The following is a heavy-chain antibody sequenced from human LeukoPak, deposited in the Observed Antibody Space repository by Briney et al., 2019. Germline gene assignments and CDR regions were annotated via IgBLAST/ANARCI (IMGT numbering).Heavy chain of an antibody. J-gene: IGHJ4*02. CDR2: IYYSGST. V-gene: IGHV4-59*11. D-gene: IGHD5-24*01. CDR1: GGSISSHY. Sequence: SETLSLTCTDSGGSISSHYWSWIRQPPGKGLEWIGYIYYSGSTNYNPSLKSRVTISVDTSKNQFSLKLSSVTAADTAVYYCARAWGWLQPFDYWGQGTLVTVSS. CDR3: ARAWGWLQPFDY.